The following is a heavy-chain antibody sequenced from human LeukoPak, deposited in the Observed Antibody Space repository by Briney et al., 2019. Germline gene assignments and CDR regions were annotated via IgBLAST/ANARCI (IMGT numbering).Heavy chain of an antibody. CDR3: ARDPLFWGVIRFPLDY. CDR2: INPNTGGT. V-gene: IGHV1-2*02. J-gene: IGHJ4*02. D-gene: IGHD3-16*01. CDR1: GYTFTGYY. Sequence: ASVKVSCKASGYTFTGYYMHWMRQAPGQGLEWMGWINPNTGGTNYAQKFQGRVTMTSDTSITTAYMELSTLRSDDTAVYYCARDPLFWGVIRFPLDYWGQGTLVTVSS.